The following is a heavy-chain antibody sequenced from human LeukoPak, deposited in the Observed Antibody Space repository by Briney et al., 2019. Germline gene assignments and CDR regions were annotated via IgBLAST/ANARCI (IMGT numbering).Heavy chain of an antibody. V-gene: IGHV1-46*01. CDR2: INPSGGST. D-gene: IGHD2-2*01. CDR3: ARGDIVVVPAAMIGWFDP. J-gene: IGHJ5*02. CDR1: GYTFTSYY. Sequence: ASVKVSCKASGYTFTSYYMHWVRQAPGQGLEWMGIINPSGGSTSYAQKFQGRVTMTRDTSTSTVYMELSSLRSEDTAVYYCARGDIVVVPAAMIGWFDPWGQEPWSPSPQ.